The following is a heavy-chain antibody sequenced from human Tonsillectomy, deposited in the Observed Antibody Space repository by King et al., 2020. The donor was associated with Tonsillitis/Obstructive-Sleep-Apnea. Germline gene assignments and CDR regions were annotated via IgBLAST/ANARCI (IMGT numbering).Heavy chain of an antibody. CDR2: INPSGGST. D-gene: IGHD3-16*02. Sequence: QLVQSGAEVKKPGASVKVSCKASGYTFTSYYMHWVRQAPGQGLEWMGIINPSGGSTSYAQKFQGRVTMTRDTSTSTVYMELSSLRSEDTAVYYCARDRRMMITFGGFIARRNAFDIWGQGTMVTVSS. CDR3: ARDRRMMITFGGFIARRNAFDI. CDR1: GYTFTSYY. J-gene: IGHJ3*02. V-gene: IGHV1-46*01.